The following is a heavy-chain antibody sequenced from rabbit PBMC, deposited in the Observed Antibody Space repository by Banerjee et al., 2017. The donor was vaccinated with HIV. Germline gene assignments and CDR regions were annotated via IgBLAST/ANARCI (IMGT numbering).Heavy chain of an antibody. V-gene: IGHV1S40*01. J-gene: IGHJ4*01. CDR3: ASSYGSSSGYVFYFNL. D-gene: IGHD1-1*01. CDR1: GFSFSIGYY. Sequence: QSLEESGGDLVKPGASLTLTCKASGFSFSIGYYMCWVRQAPGKGLEWIACIYAGSSGDTYYASWAQGRFTISKTSSTTVTLQMTSLTAADTATYFCASSYGSSSGYVFYFNLWGPGTLVTVS. CDR2: IYAGSSGDT.